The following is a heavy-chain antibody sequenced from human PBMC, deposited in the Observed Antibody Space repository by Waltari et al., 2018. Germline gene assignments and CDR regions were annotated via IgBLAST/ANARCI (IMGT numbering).Heavy chain of an antibody. CDR1: GFLFSDHD. V-gene: IGHV3-72*01. J-gene: IGHJ4*02. Sequence: EVQLVEAGGGLVQPGGSLRLSCAASGFLFSDHDMDWVREAPEEGLRWVGRYRNRAKSYITEYAASVKGRFTISRDNSENSLYLQMSDVKMEDTAVYYCARDLDGDSNLDYWGQGTLVTVSS. D-gene: IGHD2-21*02. CDR2: YRNRAKSYIT. CDR3: ARDLDGDSNLDY.